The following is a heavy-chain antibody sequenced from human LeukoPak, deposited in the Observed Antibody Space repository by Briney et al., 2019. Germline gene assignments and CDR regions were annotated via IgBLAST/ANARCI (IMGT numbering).Heavy chain of an antibody. V-gene: IGHV1-18*01. CDR2: ISAYNGNT. CDR1: GYTFTSYG. CDR3: ARGEETAGFDWVPYALSWFDP. Sequence: ASVKVSCKASGYTFTSYGISWVRQAPGQGLEWMGWISAYNGNTNYAQKLQGRVTMTTDTSTSTAYMELRSLRSDDTAVYYCARGEETAGFDWVPYALSWFDPWGQGTLVIVSS. D-gene: IGHD3-9*01. J-gene: IGHJ5*02.